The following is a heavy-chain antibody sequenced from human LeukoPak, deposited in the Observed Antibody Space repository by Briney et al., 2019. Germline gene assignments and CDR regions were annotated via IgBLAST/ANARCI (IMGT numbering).Heavy chain of an antibody. V-gene: IGHV4-31*03. J-gene: IGHJ5*02. Sequence: SQTLSLTCTVSGASISSGSYFWSWIRQHPGKGLEWIGYIYNSGSAYYNPSLKSRVTISVDTSKNQFSLKLSSVTAADTAVYYCARPGDSSGYYNWFDPWGQGTLVTVSS. CDR2: IYNSGSA. D-gene: IGHD3-22*01. CDR1: GASISSGSYF. CDR3: ARPGDSSGYYNWFDP.